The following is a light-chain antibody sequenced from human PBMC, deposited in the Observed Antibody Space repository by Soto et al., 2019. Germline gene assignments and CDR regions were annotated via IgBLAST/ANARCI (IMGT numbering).Light chain of an antibody. CDR2: SNT. CDR3: QSYVCSLTLSV. J-gene: IGLJ1*01. CDR1: SSNIGPGYD. Sequence: QAVVTQPPSVSGAPGQRVTISCTGSSSNIGPGYDVHWYQQLPGTAPNRLIYSNTNRPSGVPDRIPSSKSGTSASLAITGLQADDEADYFCQSYVCSLTLSVFGTGTKLTVL. V-gene: IGLV1-40*01.